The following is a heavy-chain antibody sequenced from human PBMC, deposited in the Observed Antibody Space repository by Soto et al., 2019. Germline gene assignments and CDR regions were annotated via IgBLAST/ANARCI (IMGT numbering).Heavy chain of an antibody. CDR2: IWYDGSIK. V-gene: IGHV3-33*01. CDR3: ARAPRAQEAVATISY. Sequence: GGSLRLSCAASGFTFSSYGMHWVRQAPGKGLEWVAVIWYDGSIKYYADSVKGRFTISRDNSKNTLYLQMNSLRAEDTAVYYCARAPRAQEAVATISYWGQGTLVTVSS. D-gene: IGHD5-12*01. J-gene: IGHJ4*02. CDR1: GFTFSSYG.